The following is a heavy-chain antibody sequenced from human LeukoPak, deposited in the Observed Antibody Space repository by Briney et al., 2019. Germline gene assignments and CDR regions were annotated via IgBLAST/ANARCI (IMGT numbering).Heavy chain of an antibody. J-gene: IGHJ4*02. Sequence: SQTLSLTCAISGDSVSSNSAAWNWMRQSPSRGLEWLGRTYYRSKWYNDYAVSVKSRITINPDTSKNQLSLRLSSVTAADTAVYYCARHGSYCFDSWGQGTLVTVSS. D-gene: IGHD3-10*01. CDR3: ARHGSYCFDS. CDR2: TYYRSKWYN. CDR1: GDSVSSNSAA. V-gene: IGHV6-1*01.